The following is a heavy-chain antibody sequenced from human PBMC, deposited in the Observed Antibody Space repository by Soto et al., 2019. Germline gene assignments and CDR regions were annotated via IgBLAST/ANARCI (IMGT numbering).Heavy chain of an antibody. V-gene: IGHV3-21*01. Sequence: GGSLRLSCAASGFTFSSYSMNWVRQAPGKGLEWVSSISSSSSYIYYADSVKGRFTISRDNAKNSLYLQMNSLRAEDTAVYYCARSGWEDAFDIWGQGTMVTVSS. D-gene: IGHD1-26*01. CDR3: ARSGWEDAFDI. J-gene: IGHJ3*02. CDR2: ISSSSSYI. CDR1: GFTFSSYS.